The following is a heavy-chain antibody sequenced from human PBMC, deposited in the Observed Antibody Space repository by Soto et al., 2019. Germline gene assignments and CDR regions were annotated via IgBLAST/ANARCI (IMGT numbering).Heavy chain of an antibody. CDR1: GFTFSIYA. CDR3: AKDAPGSGWLSDY. J-gene: IGHJ4*02. D-gene: IGHD3-22*01. V-gene: IGHV3-23*01. Sequence: EVQLLESGGGLVHPGGSLRLSCAASGFTFSIYAMSWVRQAPGKGLEWVSTIGGSGGGTSYADFVRGRFTISRDNSKNTLDLQMNSLRAEDTAVYYCAKDAPGSGWLSDYWGQGTLVTVSS. CDR2: IGGSGGGT.